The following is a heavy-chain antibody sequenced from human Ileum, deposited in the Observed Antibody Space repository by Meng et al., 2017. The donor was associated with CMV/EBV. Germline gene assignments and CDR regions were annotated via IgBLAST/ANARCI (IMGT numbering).Heavy chain of an antibody. CDR3: AGEHCGGGSCWTGFNI. CDR2: IGPGGSTT. V-gene: IGHV3-74*01. J-gene: IGHJ3*02. D-gene: IGHD2-15*01. CDR1: GFTFSSHW. Sequence: GGSLRLSCAADGFTFSSHWMHWVRQGPGKGLVWVSGIGPGGSTTIYADSVKGRFTISRDNAKSTLYLQMNSLRAEDTSVYFCAGEHCGGGSCWTGFNIWGQGTTVTVSS.